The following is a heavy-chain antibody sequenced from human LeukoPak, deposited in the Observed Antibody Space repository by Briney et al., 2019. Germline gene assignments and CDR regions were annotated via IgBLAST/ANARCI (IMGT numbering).Heavy chain of an antibody. CDR2: IYYSGST. J-gene: IGHJ4*02. Sequence: SETLSLTCTVTRGSISSYYWSWIRQPPGKGLEWIGYIYYSGSTNYNPSLKSRVTISVDTSKNQFSLKLSSVTAADTAVYYCARVGSSGWYNYFDYWGQGTLVTVSS. CDR3: ARVGSSGWYNYFDY. CDR1: RGSISSYY. D-gene: IGHD6-19*01. V-gene: IGHV4-59*01.